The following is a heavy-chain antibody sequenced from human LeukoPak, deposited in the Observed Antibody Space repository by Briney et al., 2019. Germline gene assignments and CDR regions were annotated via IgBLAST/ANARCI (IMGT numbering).Heavy chain of an antibody. V-gene: IGHV4-59*01. D-gene: IGHD2-21*01. CDR2: IYYSGST. Sequence: SEPLSLTCTVAGGSISSYYWSWIRQPPGKGLEWIGYIYYSGSTNYNPSLKSRVTISVDTPKNQFSLKLSSVTAADTAVYYCARGRDGGDYTPLDYWGQGTLVTVSS. CDR3: ARGRDGGDYTPLDY. J-gene: IGHJ4*02. CDR1: GGSISSYY.